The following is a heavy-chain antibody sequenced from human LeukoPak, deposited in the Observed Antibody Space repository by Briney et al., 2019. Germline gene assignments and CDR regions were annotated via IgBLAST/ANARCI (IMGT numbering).Heavy chain of an antibody. Sequence: PSETLSLTCTVSGGSISGYFWSRIRQPAGKGLEWIGRIYPSVSTNYNPSLKSRVTMSVDTSKNQFSLKLSSVTAADTAVYYCARVYCTSTRCYSYSDVWGRGTTVTVSS. V-gene: IGHV4-4*07. CDR2: IYPSVST. J-gene: IGHJ6*03. D-gene: IGHD2-2*02. CDR1: GGSISGYF. CDR3: ARVYCTSTRCYSYSDV.